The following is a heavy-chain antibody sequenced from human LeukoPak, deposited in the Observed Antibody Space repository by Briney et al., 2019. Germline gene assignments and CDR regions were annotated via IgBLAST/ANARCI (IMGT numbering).Heavy chain of an antibody. CDR2: INTDGSST. Sequence: GGSLRLSCAASGFTFSSYWMHWVRHAPGKGLVWVSRINTDGSSTSYADSVKGRFTIYRDNAKNTLYLQMNSLRAEDTAVYYCATSLGNWFDPWGQGTLVTVSS. CDR3: ATSLGNWFDP. V-gene: IGHV3-74*01. J-gene: IGHJ5*02. D-gene: IGHD2-2*01. CDR1: GFTFSSYW.